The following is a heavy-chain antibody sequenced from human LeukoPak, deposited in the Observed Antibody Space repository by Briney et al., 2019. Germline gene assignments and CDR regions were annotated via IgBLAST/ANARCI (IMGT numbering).Heavy chain of an antibody. D-gene: IGHD6-19*01. CDR2: IIPILGIA. V-gene: IGHV1-69*04. CDR1: GYTFTGYY. J-gene: IGHJ4*02. Sequence: ASVKVSCKASGYTFTGYYIHWVRQAPGQGLEWMGRIIPILGIANYAQKFQGRVTITADKSTSTAYMELSSLRSEDTAVYYCARDAVAGTGYFDYWGQGTLVTVSS. CDR3: ARDAVAGTGYFDY.